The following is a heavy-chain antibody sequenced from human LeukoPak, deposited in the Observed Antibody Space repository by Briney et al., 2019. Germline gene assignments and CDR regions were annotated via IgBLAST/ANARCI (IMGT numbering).Heavy chain of an antibody. CDR1: GFTVSSNY. D-gene: IGHD3-22*01. V-gene: IGHV3-66*01. CDR3: ARDSDDSLDY. J-gene: IGHJ4*02. CDR2: IYSGGST. Sequence: GGSLRLSCAVSGFTVSSNYMTWVRQAPGKGLEWVSVIYSGGSTYYVDSVKGRFTISRDNSKNTVYLQMNRLRADDTAVYYCARDSDDSLDYWGQGTLVTVSS.